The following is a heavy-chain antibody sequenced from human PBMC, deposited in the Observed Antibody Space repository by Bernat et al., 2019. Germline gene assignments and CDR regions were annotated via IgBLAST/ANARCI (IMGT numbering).Heavy chain of an antibody. CDR2: VYYSRNS. V-gene: IGHV4-59*08. CDR1: SDSISIYY. CDR3: ARHRNKGESGPTFDY. D-gene: IGHD1-26*01. Sequence: QVHLHDSCPGLVKPSETLSLTCTVSSDSISIYYWSWIRQPPGDGLEWIGCVYYSRNSDYNPSLKSRATISIDTYKNQVSLKLKSVTAADTAVYFCARHRNKGESGPTFDYWGQGTLVTVSS. J-gene: IGHJ4*02.